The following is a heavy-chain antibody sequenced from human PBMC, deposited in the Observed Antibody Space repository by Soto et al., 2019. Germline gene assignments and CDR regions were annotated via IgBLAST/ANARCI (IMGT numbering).Heavy chain of an antibody. V-gene: IGHV1-46*01. CDR1: GYTFTSYY. J-gene: IGHJ5*02. CDR2: INPSGGST. Sequence: GASVKVSCKASGYTFTSYYMHWVRQAPGQGLEWMGIINPSGGSTSYAQKSQGRVTMTRDTSTSTVYMELSSLRSEDTAVYYCARDRKTPAGWFDPWGQGTLVTVSS. CDR3: ARDRKTPAGWFDP.